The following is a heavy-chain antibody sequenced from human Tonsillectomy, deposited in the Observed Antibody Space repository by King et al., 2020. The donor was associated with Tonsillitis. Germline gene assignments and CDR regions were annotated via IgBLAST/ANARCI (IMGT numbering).Heavy chain of an antibody. CDR3: ARGVAAAVKF. CDR1: GGSISSYF. V-gene: IGHV4-59*01. CDR2: IDYRGSN. D-gene: IGHD6-13*01. Sequence: VQLQESGPGLVKPSETLSLTCSVSGGSISSYFLHWIRQPPGKRLEWIGYIDYRGSNNYSPSPKSRLTISVDTSSNQFSLQLSSATAADTAVYYCARGVAAAVKFWGQGTLVTVSS. J-gene: IGHJ4*02.